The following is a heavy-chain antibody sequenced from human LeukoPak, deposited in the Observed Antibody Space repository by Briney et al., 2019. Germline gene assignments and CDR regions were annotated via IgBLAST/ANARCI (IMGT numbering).Heavy chain of an antibody. J-gene: IGHJ6*02. V-gene: IGHV3-7*04. D-gene: IGHD2-2*01. CDR2: LKQAGIEK. CDR1: VFAFSRYG. Sequence: GGSLRLSCAASVFAFSRYGMSRVRQAPGRGLERVANLKQAGIEKNYVNSVKAGLTISRDNAKNSLYLQMNTLRVEDKAVYYCARDRAVVPAAGLGYGMDVWGQGTTVTVSS. CDR3: ARDRAVVPAAGLGYGMDV.